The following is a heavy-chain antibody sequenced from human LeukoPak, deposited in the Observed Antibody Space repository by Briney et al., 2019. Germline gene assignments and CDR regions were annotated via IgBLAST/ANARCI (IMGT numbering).Heavy chain of an antibody. D-gene: IGHD6-19*01. J-gene: IGHJ1*01. V-gene: IGHV5-51*01. Sequence: GESLKISCKGSGYSFTSYWIGWVRQMPGKGLEWMGIVYPDDSDTRYDPSFQGQVTISADKSISTAYLQWSSLKASDTAMYYCARHEAGTSNQIQHWGQGTLVTVSS. CDR3: ARHEAGTSNQIQH. CDR1: GYSFTSYW. CDR2: VYPDDSDT.